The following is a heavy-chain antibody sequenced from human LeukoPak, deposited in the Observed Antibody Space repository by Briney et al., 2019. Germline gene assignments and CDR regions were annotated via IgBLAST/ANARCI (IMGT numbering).Heavy chain of an antibody. J-gene: IGHJ3*02. V-gene: IGHV1-69*02. CDR1: GGTFSSYT. CDR2: IIPILGIA. Sequence: SVKVSCKASGGTFSSYTISWVRQAPGQGLEWMGRIIPILGIANYAQKFQGRVTITADKSTSTAYMELSSLRSEDTAVYYCASGWLQSHDAFDIWGQVTMVTVSS. CDR3: ASGWLQSHDAFDI. D-gene: IGHD5-24*01.